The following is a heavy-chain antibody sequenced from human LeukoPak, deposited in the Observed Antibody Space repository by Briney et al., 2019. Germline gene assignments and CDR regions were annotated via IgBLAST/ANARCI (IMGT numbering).Heavy chain of an antibody. D-gene: IGHD2-15*01. CDR3: ARGGINYYYMEV. CDR2: INPNSGGT. CDR1: GYTFTGYY. Sequence: ASVKVSSTASGYTFTGYYMHWVRQAPGQGLEWMGWINPNSGGTNYAQKFQGRVTMTRDTSISTAYMELSRLRSDDTAVYYCARGGINYYYMEVWGSGKPVTVSS. V-gene: IGHV1-2*02. J-gene: IGHJ6*03.